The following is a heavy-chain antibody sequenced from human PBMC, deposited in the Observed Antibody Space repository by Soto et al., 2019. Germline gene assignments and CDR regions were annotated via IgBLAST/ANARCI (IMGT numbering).Heavy chain of an antibody. J-gene: IGHJ4*02. CDR1: GFTFSSYA. CDR2: ISGSGGST. D-gene: IGHD3-22*01. V-gene: IGHV3-23*01. CDR3: AKTYYYDSSGYSNPEFDY. Sequence: EVQLLESGGGLVQPGGSLRLSCAASGFTFSSYAMSWVRQAPGKGLEWVSAISGSGGSTYYADSVKGRFTISRDNSKNTLFLQMNSLRAEDTAVYYCAKTYYYDSSGYSNPEFDYWGQVTLVTVSS.